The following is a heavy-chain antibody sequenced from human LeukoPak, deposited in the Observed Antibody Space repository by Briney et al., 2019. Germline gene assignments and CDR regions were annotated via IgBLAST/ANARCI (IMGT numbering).Heavy chain of an antibody. V-gene: IGHV3-48*01. CDR3: ARVWDGYSGEDY. Sequence: GGSLRLSCAASGFTFSNYNMIWVRQAPGKGLECISYITSSSSTIHYAESVKGRFTISRDNAKKSLYLQMNSLRAEDTAVYYCARVWDGYSGEDYWGQGTLVTVSS. J-gene: IGHJ4*02. D-gene: IGHD5-18*01. CDR1: GFTFSNYN. CDR2: ITSSSSTI.